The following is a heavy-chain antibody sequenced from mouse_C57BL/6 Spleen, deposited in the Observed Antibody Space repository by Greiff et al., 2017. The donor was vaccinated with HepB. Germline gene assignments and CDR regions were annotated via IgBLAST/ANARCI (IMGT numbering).Heavy chain of an antibody. Sequence: QVQLKESGPELVKPGASVKISCKASGYAFSSSWMNWVKQRPGKGLEWIGRIYPGDGDTNYNGKFKGKATLTADKSSSTAYMQLSSLTSEDSAVYFCARCDVYDGFLFDYWGQGTTLTVSS. CDR1: GYAFSSSW. CDR2: IYPGDGDT. V-gene: IGHV1-82*01. J-gene: IGHJ2*01. D-gene: IGHD2-3*01. CDR3: ARCDVYDGFLFDY.